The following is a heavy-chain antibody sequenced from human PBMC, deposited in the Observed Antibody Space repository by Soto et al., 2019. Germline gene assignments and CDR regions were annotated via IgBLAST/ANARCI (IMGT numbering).Heavy chain of an antibody. CDR2: IYWDDDK. CDR1: GFSLSTSGVG. V-gene: IGHV2-5*02. J-gene: IGHJ4*02. CDR3: XXXXXXXXXXXXX. Sequence: QITLKESGPTLVKPTQTLTLTCTFSGFSLSTSGVGVVWIRQPPGKALEWLGIIYWDDDKRYRPSLKSRLTITXXTSXXXXXXXXXXXXXXXXXXXXXXXXXXXXXXXXXXXGQGTLVTVSS.